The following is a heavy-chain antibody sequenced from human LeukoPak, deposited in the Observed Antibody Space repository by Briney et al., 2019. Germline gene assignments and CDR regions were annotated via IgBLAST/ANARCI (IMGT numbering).Heavy chain of an antibody. J-gene: IGHJ4*02. CDR2: INEDGSEK. D-gene: IGHD2-15*01. Sequence: GGSLRLSCAASGFTFSTRWMSWVRQAPGKGLEWVANINEDGSEKNYVESLKGRFTISRDNAKNSLYLQMNSLRAEDTALYYCARGVSRYCSGGSCYYFDYWGQGTLVTVSS. CDR3: ARGVSRYCSGGSCYYFDY. CDR1: GFTFSTRW. V-gene: IGHV3-7*01.